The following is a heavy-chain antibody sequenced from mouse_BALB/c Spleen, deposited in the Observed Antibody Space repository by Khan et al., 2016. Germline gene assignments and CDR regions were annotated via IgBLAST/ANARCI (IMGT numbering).Heavy chain of an antibody. Sequence: EVQLQESGPGLVKPSQTVSLTCTVTGISITTGNYRWSWIRQFPGNKLEWIGYINYSGTITYNPSLTSRTTITRDTSKNQFFLEMNSLTAEDTATYYCARDHYYGYWFLYWGQGTLVPVSA. D-gene: IGHD1-2*01. CDR2: INYSGTI. J-gene: IGHJ3*01. CDR3: ARDHYYGYWFLY. CDR1: GISITTGNYR. V-gene: IGHV3-5*02.